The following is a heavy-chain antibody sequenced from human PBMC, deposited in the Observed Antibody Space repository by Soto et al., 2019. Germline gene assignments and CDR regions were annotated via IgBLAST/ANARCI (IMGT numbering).Heavy chain of an antibody. CDR3: ARDGGGVDY. CDR2: IWYDGSNK. Sequence: QVQLVESGGGVVQPGRSLRLSCAASGFTFSSYGMHWVRQAPGKGLEWVAVIWYDGSNKYYADSVKGRFTISRDNSKNMLYLQMNSLRAEDTAVYYCARDGGGVDYWGQGTLVTVSS. V-gene: IGHV3-33*01. D-gene: IGHD2-21*01. CDR1: GFTFSSYG. J-gene: IGHJ4*02.